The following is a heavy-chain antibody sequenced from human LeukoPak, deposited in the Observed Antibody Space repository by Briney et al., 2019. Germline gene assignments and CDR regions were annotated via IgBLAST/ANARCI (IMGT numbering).Heavy chain of an antibody. CDR3: ASYYDYVWGSYRYTVDY. CDR1: GGSISSGSYY. J-gene: IGHJ4*02. D-gene: IGHD3-16*02. V-gene: IGHV4-61*02. CDR2: IYTSGST. Sequence: PSQTLSLTCTVSGGSISSGSYYWSWIRQPAGKGLEWIGRIYTSGSTNYNPSLKSRVTISVDTSKNQFSLKLSSVTAADTAVYYRASYYDYVWGSYRYTVDYWGQGTLVTVSS.